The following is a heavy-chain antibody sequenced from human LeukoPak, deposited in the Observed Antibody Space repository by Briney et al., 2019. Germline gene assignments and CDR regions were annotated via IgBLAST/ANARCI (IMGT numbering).Heavy chain of an antibody. J-gene: IGHJ1*01. D-gene: IGHD2-21*01. CDR3: NRWHIVGVSYSNV. V-gene: IGHV3-49*04. Sequence: GGSLRLSCTASGFTFSDYSMTWVRQAPGRGLEWVGFISGKDGTTEYAASVRGRFSISRDDSKRIAHLQMNSLRTEDTAVYYCNRWHIVGVSYSNVWGQGTLVTVSS. CDR2: ISGKDGTT. CDR1: GFTFSDYS.